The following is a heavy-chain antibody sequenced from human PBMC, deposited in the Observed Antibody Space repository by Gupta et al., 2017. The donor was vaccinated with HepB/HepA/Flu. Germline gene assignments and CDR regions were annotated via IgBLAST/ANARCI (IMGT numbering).Heavy chain of an antibody. CDR3: ARLTYDFWSGYYGTFDF. V-gene: IGHV4-34*01. CDR1: GGAFSGAD. Sequence: QVQLQQRGAGLLTPSETLSPTCAVSGGAFSGADWRWIRLPPGRGLEWVGEMNHSGSRNYNPSLKSRVTISVDTSKNQFSLNINSVAAADTAVYYCARLTYDFWSGYYGTFDFWGQGTLVTVSS. CDR2: MNHSGSR. D-gene: IGHD3-3*01. J-gene: IGHJ4*02.